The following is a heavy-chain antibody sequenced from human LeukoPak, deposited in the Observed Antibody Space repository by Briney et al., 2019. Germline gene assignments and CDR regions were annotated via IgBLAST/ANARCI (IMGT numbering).Heavy chain of an antibody. J-gene: IGHJ4*02. V-gene: IGHV3-23*01. Sequence: GSLRLSCAASGFTFNNYAMSWVRQAPGKGLEWVSGISGIGGTTYYVDSVKGRFTLSRDNSKNTLYLQMTSLRADDTAVYYCAKDGLLWYGELGDFDYWDQGTLVTVSS. CDR1: GFTFNNYA. CDR2: ISGIGGTT. CDR3: AKDGLLWYGELGDFDY. D-gene: IGHD3-10*01.